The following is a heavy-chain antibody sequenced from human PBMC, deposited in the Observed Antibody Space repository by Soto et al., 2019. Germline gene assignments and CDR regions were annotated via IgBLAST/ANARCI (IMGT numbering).Heavy chain of an antibody. CDR2: ISSSSSTI. CDR1: GFTFSSYS. V-gene: IGHV3-48*01. CDR3: ARIVEGYYYMDV. J-gene: IGHJ6*03. D-gene: IGHD1-26*01. Sequence: GGSLSLSCAASGFTFSSYSMNWVRQAPGKGLEWVSYISSSSSTIYYADSVKGRFTISRDNAKNSLYLQIHSLRAEDTAVYYCARIVEGYYYMDVWGRGTTVTVSS.